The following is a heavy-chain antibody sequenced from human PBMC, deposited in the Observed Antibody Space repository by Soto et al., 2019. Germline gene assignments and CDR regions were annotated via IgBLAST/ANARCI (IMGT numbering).Heavy chain of an antibody. J-gene: IGHJ5*02. D-gene: IGHD6-13*01. CDR3: ARQSGLIAAGRFDP. V-gene: IGHV4-39*01. Sequence: QLQLQESGPGLVKPSETLSLTCTVSGGSISSSSYYWGWIRQPPGKGLEWIGSIYYSGSTYYNPSLKIRATKSVDTSKNQFSRKVSSVTAADTAVYDCARQSGLIAAGRFDPWGQGTLVTVST. CDR1: GGSISSSSYY. CDR2: IYYSGST.